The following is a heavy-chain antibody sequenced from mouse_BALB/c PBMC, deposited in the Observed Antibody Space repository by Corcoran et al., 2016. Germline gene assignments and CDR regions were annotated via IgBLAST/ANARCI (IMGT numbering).Heavy chain of an antibody. V-gene: IGHV9-3-1*01. CDR1: GYTFTNYG. Sequence: QIQLVQSGPELKKPGETVKISCKASGYTFTNYGMNWVKQAPGKGLKWMGWINTYTGEPTYADDFKGRFAFSVETSASTAYLQINNLKNEDTATYFCARASYDYDDYWGQGTTLTVSS. D-gene: IGHD2-4*01. J-gene: IGHJ2*01. CDR2: INTYTGEP. CDR3: ARASYDYDDY.